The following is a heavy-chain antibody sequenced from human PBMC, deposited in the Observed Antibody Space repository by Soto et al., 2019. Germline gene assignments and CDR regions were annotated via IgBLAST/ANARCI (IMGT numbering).Heavy chain of an antibody. Sequence: EVQLLESGGGLVQPGGSLRLSCAASGFTFSSYAMSWVRQAPGKGLEWVSAISGSGGSTYYADSVKGRFTISRDNAKNTLYLQMNSLRAEDTAVYYCAISLGAAAGIGWFDPWGQGTLVTVSS. CDR3: AISLGAAAGIGWFDP. J-gene: IGHJ5*02. V-gene: IGHV3-23*01. CDR1: GFTFSSYA. CDR2: ISGSGGST. D-gene: IGHD6-13*01.